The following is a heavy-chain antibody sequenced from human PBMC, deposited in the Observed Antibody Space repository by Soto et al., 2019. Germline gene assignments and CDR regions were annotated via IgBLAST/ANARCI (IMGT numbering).Heavy chain of an antibody. V-gene: IGHV4-30-4*01. Sequence: SETLSLTCSVSGGSISSGYYYWSWIRQHAGKGLEWIGNIYYKGNPYYNPSLQSRLILSLDTAKNQSYIKLGSVTGPDPAVLNCASSSRYGMDVWGQGTTVTVSS. CDR3: ASSSRYGMDV. CDR1: GGSISSGYYY. J-gene: IGHJ6*02. CDR2: IYYKGNP.